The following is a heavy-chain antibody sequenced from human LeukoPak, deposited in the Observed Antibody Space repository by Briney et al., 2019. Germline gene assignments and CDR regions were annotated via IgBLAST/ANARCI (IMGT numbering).Heavy chain of an antibody. CDR3: ARSEGKGVVDY. J-gene: IGHJ4*02. Sequence: GGSLRLSCAASGFIFSSCSMNWVRQAPGKGLEWVANINQDGSETYYVDSLNGRFTVSKDNAKQSLYLQMNSLRAEDTAVYYCARSEGKGVVDYWGQGTLVTVSS. D-gene: IGHD1-14*01. CDR2: INQDGSET. CDR1: GFIFSSCS. V-gene: IGHV3-7*01.